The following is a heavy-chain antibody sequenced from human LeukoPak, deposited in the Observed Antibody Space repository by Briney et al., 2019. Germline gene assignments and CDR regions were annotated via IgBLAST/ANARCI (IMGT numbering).Heavy chain of an antibody. J-gene: IGHJ6*02. Sequence: GGSLRLSCAASGFNFSSYWMNWARQAPGKGLEWVASINHNGNVNYYVDSVKGRFTISRDNAKNSLYLQMSNLRAEDTAVYFCARGGGLDVWGQGATVTVSS. CDR1: GFNFSSYW. V-gene: IGHV3-7*03. CDR3: ARGGGLDV. CDR2: INHNGNVN. D-gene: IGHD3-16*01.